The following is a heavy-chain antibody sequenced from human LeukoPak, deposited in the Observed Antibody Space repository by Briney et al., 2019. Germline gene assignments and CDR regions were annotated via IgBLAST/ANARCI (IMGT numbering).Heavy chain of an antibody. CDR1: GGSFSGYY. D-gene: IGHD6-13*01. V-gene: IGHV4-34*01. J-gene: IGHJ5*02. Sequence: SETLSLTCAVDGGSFSGYYWTWIRQSPGKGLEWIGEINHSGSTNYNPSLKSRVTISVDTSKNQFSLKLSSVTAADTAVYYCAREAIAAAGTDWFDPWGQGTLVTVSS. CDR3: AREAIAAAGTDWFDP. CDR2: INHSGST.